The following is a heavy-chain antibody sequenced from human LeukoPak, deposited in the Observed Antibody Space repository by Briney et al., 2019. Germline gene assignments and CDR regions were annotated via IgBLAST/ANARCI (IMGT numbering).Heavy chain of an antibody. CDR1: GFIFSNYR. CDR3: ARDGGGSGRNYYYGLDV. CDR2: ISRGSYI. V-gene: IGHV3-21*01. Sequence: GGSLRLSCAASGFIFSNYRMNWVRRAPGKGREWVSSISRGSYIYYADSVKGRFTISRDNAKNSLYLQMNSLRAEDTAVYYCARDGGGSGRNYYYGLDVWGQGTTVTVSS. J-gene: IGHJ6*02. D-gene: IGHD3-10*01.